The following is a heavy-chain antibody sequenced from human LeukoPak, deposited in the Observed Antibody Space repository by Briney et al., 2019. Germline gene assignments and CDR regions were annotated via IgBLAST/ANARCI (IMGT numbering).Heavy chain of an antibody. CDR2: ISYTGST. J-gene: IGHJ3*02. V-gene: IGHV4-59*02. CDR1: GGSVTSYF. Sequence: PSETLSLTCTVSGGSVTSYFWSWIRQPPGKGQEIIGYISYTGSTNYNPSLKSRVTMSVDTSKKQLSLNLSSVTAADKAVYYCARDPLHRDSTQTTFDIWGQGTMVTVSS. D-gene: IGHD5-24*01. CDR3: ARDPLHRDSTQTTFDI.